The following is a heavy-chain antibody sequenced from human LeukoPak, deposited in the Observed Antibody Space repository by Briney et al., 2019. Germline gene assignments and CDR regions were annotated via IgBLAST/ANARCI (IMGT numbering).Heavy chain of an antibody. J-gene: IGHJ4*02. CDR2: ISYDGSNK. CDR1: GFTFSSYA. Sequence: PGGSLRLSCAASGFTFSSYAMHWVRQAPGKGLEWVAVISYDGSNKYYADSVEGRFTISRDNSKNTLYLQMNSLRAEDTAVYYCAREVSYYDSSGYYRGQYYFDYWGQGTLVTVSS. CDR3: AREVSYYDSSGYYRGQYYFDY. V-gene: IGHV3-30-3*01. D-gene: IGHD3-22*01.